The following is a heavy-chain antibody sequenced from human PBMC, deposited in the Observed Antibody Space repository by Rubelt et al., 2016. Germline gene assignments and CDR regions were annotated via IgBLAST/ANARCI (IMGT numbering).Heavy chain of an antibody. CDR1: GGSISNYY. CDR3: ARHPLSSGCPDY. J-gene: IGHJ4*02. Sequence: QVQLQESGPGLVKPSETLSLTCTVSGGSISNYYWSWIRQPPGKGLEWIGSIYYSGSTYYNPSLKSRVTISVDTSRNQFSLRLSPVTAADTAVYYCARHPLSSGCPDYWGQGTLVTVSS. D-gene: IGHD6-19*01. V-gene: IGHV4-59*08. CDR2: IYYSGST.